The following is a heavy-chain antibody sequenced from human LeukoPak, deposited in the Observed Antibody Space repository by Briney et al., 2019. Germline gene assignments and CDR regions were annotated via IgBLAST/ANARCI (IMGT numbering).Heavy chain of an antibody. D-gene: IGHD2-15*01. CDR1: GFTFSSYE. CDR3: ARVIIVVATGI. J-gene: IGHJ3*02. V-gene: IGHV3-48*03. Sequence: GGSLRLSCAASGFTFSSYEMNWVRQAPGKGLEWVSYISNGGSTVYYADSVKGRFTISRDNDKISLYLQMNSLRAEDTAVYYCARVIIVVATGIWGQGTMVTVSS. CDR2: ISNGGSTV.